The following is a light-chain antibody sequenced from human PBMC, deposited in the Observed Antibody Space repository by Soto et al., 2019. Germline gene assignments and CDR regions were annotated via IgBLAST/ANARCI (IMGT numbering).Light chain of an antibody. Sequence: QSVLXQPPSASGTPGQRVTISCSGSSSNIGSNYVYWYQQLPGTAPKLLIYRNNQRPSGVPDRFSGSKSGTSASLAISGLRSEDEADYYCAAWDDSLSGLVFGTGTKVTVL. V-gene: IGLV1-47*01. J-gene: IGLJ1*01. CDR1: SSNIGSNY. CDR2: RNN. CDR3: AAWDDSLSGLV.